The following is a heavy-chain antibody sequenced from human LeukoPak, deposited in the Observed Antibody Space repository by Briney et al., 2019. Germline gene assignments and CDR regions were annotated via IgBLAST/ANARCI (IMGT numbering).Heavy chain of an antibody. CDR1: GASISSYY. CDR2: LYPTGNT. J-gene: IGHJ4*02. Sequence: SETLSLTCTVSGASISSYYWSWIRQSAGRGLEWIGRLYPTGNTKYNPSLGGRVTVSGDTSKNQFSLRLSSVTAADTAFYYCVREIEHFGIDYWGQGALVSVSS. V-gene: IGHV4-4*07. CDR3: VREIEHFGIDY. D-gene: IGHD3-10*01.